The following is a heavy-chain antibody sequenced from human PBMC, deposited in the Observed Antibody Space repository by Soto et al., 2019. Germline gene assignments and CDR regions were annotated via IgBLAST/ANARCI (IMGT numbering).Heavy chain of an antibody. Sequence: SETLSLTCAFSGASVXSTYWWSWVRQPPGKGPEWIGEINHRGSANYNPSLKSRVTISVDISKSQFSLRLTSVTAADTAVYYCARGTTWPLWFDPWGQGTLVTVSS. CDR2: INHRGSA. V-gene: IGHV4-4*02. J-gene: IGHJ5*02. CDR3: ARGTTWPLWFDP. CDR1: GASVXSTYW.